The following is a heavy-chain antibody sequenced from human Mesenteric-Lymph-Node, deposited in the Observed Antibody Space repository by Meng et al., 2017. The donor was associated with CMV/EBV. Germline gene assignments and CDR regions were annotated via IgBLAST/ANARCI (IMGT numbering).Heavy chain of an antibody. CDR1: GFTFSDYW. CDR3: VTNVYCSGDGCRNY. CDR2: MNSDGSKK. Sequence: GESLKISCAASGFTFSDYWMYWVRQVPGKGLVWVSRMNSDGSKKTYADFVKGRFTISRDNANNMLYLQLDSLRAEDTAVYYCVTNVYCSGDGCRNYWGQGTLVTVSS. J-gene: IGHJ4*02. D-gene: IGHD2-15*01. V-gene: IGHV3-74*03.